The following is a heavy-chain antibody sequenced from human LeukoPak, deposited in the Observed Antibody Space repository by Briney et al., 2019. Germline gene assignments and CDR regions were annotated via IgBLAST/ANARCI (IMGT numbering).Heavy chain of an antibody. J-gene: IGHJ4*02. Sequence: SETLSLTCTVSGGSISSGDYYWSWIRQPPGKGLEWIGYFYYSGSTYYNPSLKSRVTISVDTSKNQFSLKLSSVTAADTAVYYCARELYSSSSGMDVWGQGILVTVSS. CDR3: ARELYSSSSGMDV. CDR1: GGSISSGDYY. D-gene: IGHD6-6*01. V-gene: IGHV4-30-4*01. CDR2: FYYSGST.